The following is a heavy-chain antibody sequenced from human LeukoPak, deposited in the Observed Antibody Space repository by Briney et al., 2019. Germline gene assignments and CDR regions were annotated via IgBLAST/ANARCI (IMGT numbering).Heavy chain of an antibody. J-gene: IGHJ3*02. D-gene: IGHD6-19*01. CDR3: VSGSGWYHDAFDI. CDR2: IGTAGDT. V-gene: IGHV3-13*04. Sequence: GGSLRLSCAASGFTFSSYDMHWVRHATGKGLEWVSGIGTAGDTHYAGSVKGRFTISRENAKNSLYLQMNSLRAGDTAVYYCVSGSGWYHDAFDIWGQGTMVTVSS. CDR1: GFTFSSYD.